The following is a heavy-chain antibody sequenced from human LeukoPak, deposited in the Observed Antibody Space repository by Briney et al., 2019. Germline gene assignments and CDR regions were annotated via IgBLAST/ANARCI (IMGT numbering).Heavy chain of an antibody. CDR3: TTDPIDNAHYYYGSGSALGY. CDR1: GFTFSNAW. Sequence: GGSLRLSCAASGFTFSNAWMSWVRQAPGKGLEWVGRIKSKTDGGTTDYAAPVKGRFTISRDDSKNTLYLQMNSLKTEDTAVYYCTTDPIDNAHYYYGSGSALGYWGQGTLVTVSS. CDR2: IKSKTDGGTT. J-gene: IGHJ4*02. D-gene: IGHD3-10*01. V-gene: IGHV3-15*01.